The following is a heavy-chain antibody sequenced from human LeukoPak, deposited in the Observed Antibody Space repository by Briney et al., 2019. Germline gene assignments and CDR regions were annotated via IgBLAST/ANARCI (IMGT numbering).Heavy chain of an antibody. D-gene: IGHD6-13*01. CDR2: TSYDGSNK. CDR3: ARDSASSWYQI. Sequence: GGSLRLSCTASGFTFSIYSMHWVRQAPDKGLEWVAVTSYDGSNKYYADSVKGRFTISRDNSKNTLYLQMNSLRAEVTAVYYCARDSASSWYQIWGQGTLVTVSS. J-gene: IGHJ4*02. V-gene: IGHV3-30*04. CDR1: GFTFSIYS.